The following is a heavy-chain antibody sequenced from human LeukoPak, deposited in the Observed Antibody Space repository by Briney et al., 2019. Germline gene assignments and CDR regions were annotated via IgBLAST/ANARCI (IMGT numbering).Heavy chain of an antibody. D-gene: IGHD3-10*01. CDR1: GYTFTGYY. CDR3: ARLSGSGSFYDY. CDR2: INPNSGGT. Sequence: ASVTVSCKASGYTFTGYYIHWVRQAPGQGLEWMGWINPNSGGTDYAQKFQGRVTMTRDTSITTAYMELSRLRSDDTAVYYCARLSGSGSFYDYWGQGTLVTVSS. V-gene: IGHV1-2*02. J-gene: IGHJ4*02.